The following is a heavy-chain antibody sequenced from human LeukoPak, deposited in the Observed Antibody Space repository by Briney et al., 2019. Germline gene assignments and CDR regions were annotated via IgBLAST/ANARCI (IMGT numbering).Heavy chain of an antibody. CDR1: GGSISSSGYY. D-gene: IGHD6-19*01. Sequence: SGTLSLTCTVSGGSISSSGYYWGWIRQPPGKGLEYIGSIFYSGSTYYNPSLKSRVTISVDTSRNQFSLQLSSVTAADTAVYYCARPGSTSGWYYFDFWGQGTLVTVSS. CDR2: IFYSGST. J-gene: IGHJ4*02. V-gene: IGHV4-39*01. CDR3: ARPGSTSGWYYFDF.